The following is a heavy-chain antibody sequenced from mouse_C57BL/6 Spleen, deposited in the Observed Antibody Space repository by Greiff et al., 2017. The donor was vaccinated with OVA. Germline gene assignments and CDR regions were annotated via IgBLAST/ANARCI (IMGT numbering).Heavy chain of an antibody. CDR3: ARSIYYDYGWFAY. CDR1: GYTFTSYW. D-gene: IGHD2-4*01. V-gene: IGHV1-72*01. Sequence: QVQLQQPGAELVKPGASVKLSCKASGYTFTSYWMHWVKQRPGRGLEWIGSIDPNSGGTKYNEKFKSKATLTVDKPSSTAYMQLSSLTSEDSAVYYCARSIYYDYGWFAYWGQGTLVTVSA. CDR2: IDPNSGGT. J-gene: IGHJ3*01.